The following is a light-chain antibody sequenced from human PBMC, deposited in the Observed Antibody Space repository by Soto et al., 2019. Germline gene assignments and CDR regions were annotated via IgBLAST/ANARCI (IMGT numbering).Light chain of an antibody. CDR3: QHGLSTPLT. CDR1: QSNSTY. V-gene: IGKV1-39*01. J-gene: IGKJ4*01. Sequence: DIQMTQSPSSLSASVGDRVTITCRASQSNSTYLHWYQQKPGKAPNLPSYAVSTLPSGVPSRFSGNRSGTDFTITISSLEPEDFATYVLQHGLSTPLTFGGGTKVDIK. CDR2: AVS.